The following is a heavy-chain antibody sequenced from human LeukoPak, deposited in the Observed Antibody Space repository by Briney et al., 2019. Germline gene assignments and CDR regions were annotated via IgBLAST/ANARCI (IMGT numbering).Heavy chain of an antibody. J-gene: IGHJ4*02. Sequence: SETLPLTCTVSGDSNSNYYWSWIRQPPGKGLEWIGYIYYSGSTNYNPSLKSRVTISVDTSKNQFSLKLSSVTAADTAVYYCARVLGGSCFDYWGQGTLVTVSS. D-gene: IGHD2-15*01. V-gene: IGHV4-59*01. CDR2: IYYSGST. CDR1: GDSNSNYY. CDR3: ARVLGGSCFDY.